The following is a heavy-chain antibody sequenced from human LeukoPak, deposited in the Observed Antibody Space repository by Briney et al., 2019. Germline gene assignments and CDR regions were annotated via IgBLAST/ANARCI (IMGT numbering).Heavy chain of an antibody. CDR2: ISYDGSNK. D-gene: IGHD6-13*01. J-gene: IGHJ6*02. CDR3: AGDKSSSTYYYYGMDV. Sequence: GGALRLSCAASGFTFSSYAMHWVRQAPGKGLEWVAVISYDGSNKYYADSVKGRFTISRDNSKNTLYLQMNSLRAEDTAVYYCAGDKSSSTYYYYGMDVWGQGTTVTVSS. CDR1: GFTFSSYA. V-gene: IGHV3-30*04.